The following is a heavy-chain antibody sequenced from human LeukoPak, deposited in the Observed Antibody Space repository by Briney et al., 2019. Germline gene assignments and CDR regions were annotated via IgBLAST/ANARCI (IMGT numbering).Heavy chain of an antibody. CDR1: GFTFSLYW. Sequence: PGGSLRLSCTASGFTFSLYWMSWVRQAPGKGLEWVANIKQDGSEKYYADSVKGRFTISRDNSKNTLYLQMNSLRAEDTAVYYCARDFSRADLYDYYDSSGYSDYWGQGTLVTVSS. CDR3: ARDFSRADLYDYYDSSGYSDY. CDR2: IKQDGSEK. J-gene: IGHJ4*02. D-gene: IGHD3-22*01. V-gene: IGHV3-7*01.